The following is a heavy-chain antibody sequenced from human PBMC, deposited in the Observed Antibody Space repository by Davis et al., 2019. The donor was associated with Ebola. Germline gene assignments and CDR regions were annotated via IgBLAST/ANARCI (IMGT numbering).Heavy chain of an antibody. Sequence: GESLKISCAASGFTFSSYGMHWVRQAPGKGLEWVAVIWYDGSNKYYADSVKGRFTISRDNSKNTLYLQMNSLKTEDTAVYYCTRVGYCSGGSCYFSDAFDIWGQGTMVTVSS. D-gene: IGHD2-15*01. J-gene: IGHJ3*02. V-gene: IGHV3-33*01. CDR2: IWYDGSNK. CDR1: GFTFSSYG. CDR3: TRVGYCSGGSCYFSDAFDI.